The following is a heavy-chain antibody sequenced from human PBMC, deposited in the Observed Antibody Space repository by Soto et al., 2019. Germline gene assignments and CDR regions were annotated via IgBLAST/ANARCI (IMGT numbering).Heavy chain of an antibody. CDR2: NIPIFGTA. Sequence: QVQLVQSGAEVKKPGSSVKVSCKASGGTFSSYAISWVRQAPGQGLEWMGGNIPIFGTANYAQKFEGRVRITADQSTSRAYMELSSLRSEDTGVYYCARENSGCYWSGWFDPWGEGTLVTVSS. V-gene: IGHV1-69*01. D-gene: IGHD1-26*01. CDR3: ARENSGCYWSGWFDP. CDR1: GGTFSSYA. J-gene: IGHJ5*02.